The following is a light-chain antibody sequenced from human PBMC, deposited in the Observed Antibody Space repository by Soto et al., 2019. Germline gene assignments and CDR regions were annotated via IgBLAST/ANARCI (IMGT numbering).Light chain of an antibody. CDR2: LNSDGSH. CDR3: QTWGTGIHYV. Sequence: QPVLTQSPSASASLGASVKLTCTLSSGHSSYAIAWHQQQPEKGPRYLMKLNSDGSHSKGDGIPDRFSGYSSGAERYLTISSLQSEDEADYYCQTWGTGIHYVFGTGTKVTVL. CDR1: SGHSSYA. V-gene: IGLV4-69*01. J-gene: IGLJ1*01.